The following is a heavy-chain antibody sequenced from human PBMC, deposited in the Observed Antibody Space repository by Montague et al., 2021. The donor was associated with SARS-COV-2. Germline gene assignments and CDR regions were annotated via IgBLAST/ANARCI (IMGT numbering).Heavy chain of an antibody. CDR2: INHSGST. CDR1: GGSVSDYY. D-gene: IGHD3-22*01. Sequence: SETLSLTCAVYGGSVSDYYWSWIRQPPGKGLEWIGEINHSGSTNYNPSLKSRVTTSVDTSKSQFSLELTSVTAADTAVYYRARGPRITMIVVVITDIWFDPWGQGTLVTVSS. CDR3: ARGPRITMIVVVITDIWFDP. V-gene: IGHV4-34*01. J-gene: IGHJ5*02.